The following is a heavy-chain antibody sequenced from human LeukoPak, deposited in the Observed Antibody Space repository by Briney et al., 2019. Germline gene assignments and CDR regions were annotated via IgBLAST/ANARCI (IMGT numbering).Heavy chain of an antibody. D-gene: IGHD3-10*01. V-gene: IGHV1-69*04. CDR1: GGTFSSYA. CDR3: ARDVGMVRGVIHFDY. Sequence: SVKVSCKASGGTFSSYAISWVRQAPGQGLEWMGRIIPILGIANYAQKFQGRVTITADKSTSTAYMELSSLRSEDTAVYYCARDVGMVRGVIHFDYWGQGTLVTVSS. J-gene: IGHJ4*02. CDR2: IIPILGIA.